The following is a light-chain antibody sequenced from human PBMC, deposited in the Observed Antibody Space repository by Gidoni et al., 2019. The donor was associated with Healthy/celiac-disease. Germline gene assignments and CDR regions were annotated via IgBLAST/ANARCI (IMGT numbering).Light chain of an antibody. Sequence: EILLTQSPGTLSLSPGERATLACRASQRVSSSYLACYQQNPGQAPRLLIYGASRMATGIPDRFRRSGCGKDFTLTISRLEHEDLAVYYWQRYDSSRTFGQXTKVEIK. CDR3: QRYDSSRT. CDR2: GAS. J-gene: IGKJ1*01. V-gene: IGKV3-20*01. CDR1: QRVSSSY.